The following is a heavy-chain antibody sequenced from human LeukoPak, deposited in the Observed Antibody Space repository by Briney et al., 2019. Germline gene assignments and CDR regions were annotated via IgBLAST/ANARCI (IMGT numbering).Heavy chain of an antibody. Sequence: PSETLSLTCSASGGSITSGDYRWGWNRQPPGKGLEWIGSFYNRGSPYYNPSLKSRVTISLDTSMNQFSLKLTSVTAADTAVYYCARQFDYWGPGTLVTVSS. CDR3: ARQFDY. CDR2: FYNRGSP. J-gene: IGHJ4*02. CDR1: GGSITSGDYR. V-gene: IGHV4-39*01.